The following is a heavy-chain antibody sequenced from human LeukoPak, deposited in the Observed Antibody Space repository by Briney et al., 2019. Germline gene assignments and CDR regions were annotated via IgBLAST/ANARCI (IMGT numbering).Heavy chain of an antibody. D-gene: IGHD2-8*01. Sequence: GGSLRLSCTASGFTFSDFGIHWVRQAPGKGLDWVAGISYDGNPKYYADSVRGRFIISRDNSNNTLYLQLNSLRPDDTAEYYCAKVRGLYGRGFYAMDVWGQGTTVTVAS. CDR3: AKVRGLYGRGFYAMDV. J-gene: IGHJ6*02. V-gene: IGHV3-30*18. CDR1: GFTFSDFG. CDR2: ISYDGNPK.